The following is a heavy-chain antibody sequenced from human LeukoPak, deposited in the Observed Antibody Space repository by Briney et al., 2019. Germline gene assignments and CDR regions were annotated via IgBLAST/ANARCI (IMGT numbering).Heavy chain of an antibody. Sequence: SETLSLTRTVSGDSIYSYFGSWIRQPAGKGLGWIGRIYYSGSTNYSPSLRSRVTVSVDTSKNQFSLSLSCVTAADTAVYYCAREGYSSGWYPDSWGQGTLVTASS. D-gene: IGHD6-19*01. CDR1: GDSIYSYF. CDR3: AREGYSSGWYPDS. J-gene: IGHJ4*02. V-gene: IGHV4-4*07. CDR2: IYYSGST.